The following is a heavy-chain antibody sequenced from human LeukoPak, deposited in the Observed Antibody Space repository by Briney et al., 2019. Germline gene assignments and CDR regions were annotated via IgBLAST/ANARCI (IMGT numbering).Heavy chain of an antibody. J-gene: IGHJ4*02. CDR3: ARARRYNYDILTGYPSYFDY. CDR2: IYYSGST. D-gene: IGHD3-9*01. V-gene: IGHV4-30-4*01. CDR1: GGSISSGDYY. Sequence: PSETLSLTCTVSGGSISSGDYYWSWIRQPPGKGLEWIGYIYYSGSTYHNPSRKSRVTISVDPSKDQFSLKLSSVTAADTAVYYCARARRYNYDILTGYPSYFDYWGQGTLVIVSS.